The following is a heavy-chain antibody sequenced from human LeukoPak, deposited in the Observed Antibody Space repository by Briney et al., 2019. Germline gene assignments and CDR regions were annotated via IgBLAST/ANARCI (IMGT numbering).Heavy chain of an antibody. CDR2: IIPILGIA. D-gene: IGHD6-13*01. J-gene: IGHJ4*02. V-gene: IGHV1-69*04. CDR1: GGTFSSYA. CDR3: AREERAAAAGTSNFDY. Sequence: SVKVSCKASGGTFSSYAISWVRQAPGQGLEWMGRIIPILGIANYAQKFQGRVTITADKSTSTAYMELSRLRSDDTAVYYCAREERAAAAGTSNFDYWGQGTLVTVSS.